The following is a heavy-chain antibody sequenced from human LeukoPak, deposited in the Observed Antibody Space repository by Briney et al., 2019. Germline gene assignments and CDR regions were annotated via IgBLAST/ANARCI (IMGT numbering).Heavy chain of an antibody. V-gene: IGHV4-59*01. J-gene: IGHJ3*02. CDR2: IYYSGST. Sequence: SETLSHTCTVSGGSISSYYWSWIRQPPGKGLEWIGYIYYSGSTNYNPSLKSRVTISVDTSKNQFSLKLSSVTAADTAVYYCAREIYDILTGYPDAFDIWGQGTMVTVSS. D-gene: IGHD3-9*01. CDR3: AREIYDILTGYPDAFDI. CDR1: GGSISSYY.